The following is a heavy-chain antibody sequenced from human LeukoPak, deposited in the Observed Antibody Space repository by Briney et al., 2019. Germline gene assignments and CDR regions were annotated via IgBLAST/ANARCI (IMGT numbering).Heavy chain of an antibody. J-gene: IGHJ4*02. CDR2: IKQDGSEI. V-gene: IGHV3-7*05. D-gene: IGHD3-22*01. CDR3: ARIRDNSGYYDY. Sequence: GGSLRLSCAAPGFTLSSYWMSWVRQAPGKGLEWVANIKQDGSEIYYVGSVKGRFTISRDNAKNSLYLQMNSLREEDTAVYYCARIRDNSGYYDYWGQGTVVTVSS. CDR1: GFTLSSYW.